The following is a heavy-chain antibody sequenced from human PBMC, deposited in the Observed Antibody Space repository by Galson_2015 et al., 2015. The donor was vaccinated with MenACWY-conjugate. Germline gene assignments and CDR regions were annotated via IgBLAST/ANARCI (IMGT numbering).Heavy chain of an antibody. CDR3: AQYCSSTSCYAAKGA. J-gene: IGHJ5*02. V-gene: IGHV3-74*01. D-gene: IGHD2-2*01. Sequence: SLRLSCAASGFTFSSYWMHWVRQAPGKGLVWVSRINSDESSTSYAGSVKGRFTISRDNAKNTLYLQMNSLRAEDTAVYYCAQYCSSTSCYAAKGAWGQGTLVTVSS. CDR2: INSDESST. CDR1: GFTFSSYW.